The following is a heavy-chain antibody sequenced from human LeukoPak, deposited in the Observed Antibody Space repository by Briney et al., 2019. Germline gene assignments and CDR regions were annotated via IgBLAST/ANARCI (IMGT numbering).Heavy chain of an antibody. CDR3: VVAPDFNYYYYGMDV. CDR2: IYSGGST. V-gene: IGHV3-53*01. CDR1: GGSFSSGSYY. Sequence: ETLSLTCTVSGGSFSSGSYYWSWVRQAPGKGLEWVSVIYSGGSTYYADSVKGRFTISRDNSKNTLYLQMNSLRAEDTAVYYCVVAPDFNYYYYGMDVWGQGTTVTVSS. D-gene: IGHD2-21*01. J-gene: IGHJ6*02.